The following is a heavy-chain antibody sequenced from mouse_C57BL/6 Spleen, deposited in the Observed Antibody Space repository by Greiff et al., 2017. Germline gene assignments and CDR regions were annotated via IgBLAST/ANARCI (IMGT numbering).Heavy chain of an antibody. Sequence: VQLQQSGPELVKPGASVKISCKASGYSFTGYYMNWVKQSPEKSLEWIGEINPSTGGTTYNQKFKAKAKLTVDKSSSTAYMQLKSLTSEDSAVYYCARWGIYYDYDWYFDVWGTGTTVTVSS. CDR3: ARWGIYYDYDWYFDV. J-gene: IGHJ1*03. D-gene: IGHD2-4*01. V-gene: IGHV1-42*01. CDR1: GYSFTGYY. CDR2: INPSTGGT.